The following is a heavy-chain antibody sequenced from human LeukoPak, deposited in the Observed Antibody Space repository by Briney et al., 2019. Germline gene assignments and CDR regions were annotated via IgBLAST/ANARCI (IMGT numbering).Heavy chain of an antibody. CDR1: GASVPIASHY. Sequence: SETLSLTCTVSGASVPIASHYWAWIRQPPGKGLEWIGSIHYSGSTYYSPSLKSRLTISGDTYKSRFSLKLTFVTAADTAVYYCTRHHDYGDKIDYWGQGTLVTVSS. CDR2: IHYSGST. V-gene: IGHV4-39*01. D-gene: IGHD4-23*01. CDR3: TRHHDYGDKIDY. J-gene: IGHJ4*02.